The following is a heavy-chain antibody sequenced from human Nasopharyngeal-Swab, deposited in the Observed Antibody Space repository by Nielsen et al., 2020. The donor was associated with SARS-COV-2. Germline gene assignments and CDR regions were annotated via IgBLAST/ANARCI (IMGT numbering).Heavy chain of an antibody. D-gene: IGHD2-21*01. CDR2: INHSGST. CDR3: ARDRTQTIQRGLNYYFYYYMDV. V-gene: IGHV4-34*01. J-gene: IGHJ6*03. Sequence: GSLRLSCAVYGGSFRGYNLHWIRQPPEKGLEWIGEINHSGSTNYNPSLKSRVTISVDTSKNQFSLKLSSVTAADTAVYYCARDRTQTIQRGLNYYFYYYMDVWGKGTTVTVSS. CDR1: GGSFRGYN.